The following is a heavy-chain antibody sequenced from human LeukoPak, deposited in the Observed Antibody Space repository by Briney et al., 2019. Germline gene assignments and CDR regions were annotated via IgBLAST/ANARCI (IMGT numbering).Heavy chain of an antibody. CDR2: IYYSGST. V-gene: IGHV4-59*08. CDR3: ASISVVDTGIDY. D-gene: IGHD5-18*01. J-gene: IGHJ4*02. CDR1: GGSISSYY. Sequence: PSETLSLTCTVSGGSISSYYWNWIRQPPGKGLEWIGYIYYSGSTNYNPSLKSRVTISVDTSKNQFSLKLSSVTAADTAVYYCASISVVDTGIDYWGQGTLVTVSS.